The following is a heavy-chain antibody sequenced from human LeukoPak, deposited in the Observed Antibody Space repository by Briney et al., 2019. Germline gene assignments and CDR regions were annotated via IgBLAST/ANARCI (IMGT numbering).Heavy chain of an antibody. V-gene: IGHV3-30*02. CDR3: AKDLYYYYMDV. J-gene: IGHJ6*03. CDR2: MRYDGSNE. CDR1: GFSFSTYA. Sequence: GGSLRLSCAASGFSFSTYAMHWVRQAPGKGLEWVAFMRYDGSNEYYADSVKGRFTISRDNSKNALYLQMNRLRAEDTAVYYCAKDLYYYYMDVWGKGTTVTVSS.